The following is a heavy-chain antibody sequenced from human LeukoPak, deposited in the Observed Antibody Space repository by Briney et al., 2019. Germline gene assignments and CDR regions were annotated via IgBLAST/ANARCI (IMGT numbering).Heavy chain of an antibody. D-gene: IGHD3-22*01. CDR2: ITSSSSYI. CDR3: ARGGRRDYYDGRGNEITRGNWFDP. CDR1: EFTFSSYS. Sequence: PGGSLRLSCVGSEFTFSSYSMNWVRQAPGKGLEWVSFITSSSSYIYYADSVRGRFTISRDNAKNSLFLQMSNLRAEDTAVYYCARGGRRDYYDGRGNEITRGNWFDPWGQGTLVTVSS. V-gene: IGHV3-21*01. J-gene: IGHJ5*02.